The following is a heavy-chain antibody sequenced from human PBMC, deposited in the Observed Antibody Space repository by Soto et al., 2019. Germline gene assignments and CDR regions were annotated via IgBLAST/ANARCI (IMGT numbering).Heavy chain of an antibody. CDR1: GGSVSSSSYY. CDR3: GRPGGVASISYYMDY. V-gene: IGHV4-39*01. CDR2: VYYSGST. J-gene: IGHJ4*01. Sequence: SETLSLTCTVSGGSVSSSSYYWGWVRQPPGKELEWIGSVYYSGSTYYNPSLESRVTISVDKSKNQFSLKLMSLSAADTAVCSCGRPGGVASISYYMDYWGQGALVTVSS. D-gene: IGHD3-16*01.